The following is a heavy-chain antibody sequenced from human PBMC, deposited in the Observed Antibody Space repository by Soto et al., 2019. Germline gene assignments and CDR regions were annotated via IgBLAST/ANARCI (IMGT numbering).Heavy chain of an antibody. J-gene: IGHJ5*02. CDR1: GGSISSGGYS. CDR2: IYHSGST. V-gene: IGHV4-30-2*01. D-gene: IGHD6-19*01. Sequence: SETLSLTCAVSGGSISSGGYSWSWIRQPPGKGLEWIGYIYHSGSTYYNPSLKSRVTISVDRSKNQFSLKLSSVTAANTAVFYCVRDERKAVAGTIYNWFDPWGQGTLVTVSS. CDR3: VRDERKAVAGTIYNWFDP.